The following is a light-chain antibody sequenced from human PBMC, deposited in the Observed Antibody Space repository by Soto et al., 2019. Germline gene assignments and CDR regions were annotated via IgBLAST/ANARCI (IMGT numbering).Light chain of an antibody. J-gene: IGLJ2*01. V-gene: IGLV1-44*01. CDR1: SFNIGSNT. Sequence: QTVVIQPPSASGTPGQRVTISCSGSSFNIGSNTVNWYQHLPGTAPKLLIYSDNHRPSGVPERFSGSKSGTSASLVISGLQSDDEADYYCATWDDSLRGVIFGGGTKLTVL. CDR3: ATWDDSLRGVI. CDR2: SDN.